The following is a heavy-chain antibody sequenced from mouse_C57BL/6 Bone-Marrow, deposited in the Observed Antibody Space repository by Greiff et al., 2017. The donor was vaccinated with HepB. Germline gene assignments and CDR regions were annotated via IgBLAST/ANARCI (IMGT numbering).Heavy chain of an antibody. CDR1: GFTFSSYA. CDR2: ISSGGDYI. V-gene: IGHV5S21*01. D-gene: IGHD2-4*01. CDR3: TSRSGYDYDRGFAY. Sequence: EVKLVESGEGLVKPGGSLKLSCAASGFTFSSYAMSWVRQTPEKRLEWVAYISSGGDYIYYADTVKGRFTISRDNARNTLYLQMSSLKSEDTAMYYCTSRSGYDYDRGFAYWGQGTLVTVSA. J-gene: IGHJ3*01.